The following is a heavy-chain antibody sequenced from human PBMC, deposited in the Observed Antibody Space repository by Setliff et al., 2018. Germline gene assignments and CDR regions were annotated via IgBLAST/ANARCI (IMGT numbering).Heavy chain of an antibody. CDR2: IRAGSDNI. CDR1: GFIFDDYA. CDR3: ARTSTVTRNPLFDY. D-gene: IGHD4-17*01. V-gene: IGHV3-9*01. Sequence: GGSLRLSCAASGFIFDDYAMHWVRQAPGKGLEWVSGIRAGSDNIAYADSVKGRFTISRDNAKNSLYLQLDSLRPDDTAFYYCARTSTVTRNPLFDYWGQGTLVTVSS. J-gene: IGHJ4*02.